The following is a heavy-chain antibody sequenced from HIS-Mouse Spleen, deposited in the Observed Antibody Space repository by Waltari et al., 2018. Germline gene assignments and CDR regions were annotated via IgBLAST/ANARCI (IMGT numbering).Heavy chain of an antibody. CDR2: IYYSGST. V-gene: IGHV4-39*07. CDR3: AREIPYSSSWYDWYFDL. D-gene: IGHD6-13*01. J-gene: IGHJ2*01. Sequence: QLQLQESGPGLVKPSETLSLPCTVSGGSISSSSYSWGWIRQPPGKGLEWIGGIYYSGSTYYNPSLKSRVTISVDTSKNQFSLKLSSVTAADTAVYYCAREIPYSSSWYDWYFDLWGRGTLVTVSS. CDR1: GGSISSSSYS.